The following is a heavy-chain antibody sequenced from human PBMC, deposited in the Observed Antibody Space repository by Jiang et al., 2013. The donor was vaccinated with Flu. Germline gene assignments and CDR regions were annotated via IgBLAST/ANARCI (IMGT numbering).Heavy chain of an antibody. D-gene: IGHD1/OR15-1a*01. CDR2: IYYNGST. V-gene: IGHV4-30-4*01. CDR1: AGSIQQCDYY. Sequence: TVSAGSIQQCDYYWIGIRQPPGKGLGWIGYIYYNGSTYYNPFLKSRVTISIDTSKNQFSLKLSSVTAADTAVYYCASRAGRNKFDYWGQGALVAVSS. CDR3: ASRAGRNKFDY. J-gene: IGHJ4*02.